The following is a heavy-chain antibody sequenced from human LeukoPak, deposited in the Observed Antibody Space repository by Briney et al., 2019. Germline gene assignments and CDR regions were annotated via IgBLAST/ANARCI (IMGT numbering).Heavy chain of an antibody. J-gene: IGHJ4*02. V-gene: IGHV3-9*01. CDR1: GFTFDDYA. CDR2: ISWNSGSI. Sequence: GGSLRLSCAASGFTFDDYAMHWVRQAPGKGLEWVSGISWNSGSIGYADSVKGRFTISRDNAKNSLYLQMNSLRAEDTALYYCAKAAGDYDILTGYYLDYWGQGTLVTVSS. CDR3: AKAAGDYDILTGYYLDY. D-gene: IGHD3-9*01.